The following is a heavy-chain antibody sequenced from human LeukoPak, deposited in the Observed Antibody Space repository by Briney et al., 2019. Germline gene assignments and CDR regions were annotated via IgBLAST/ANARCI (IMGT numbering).Heavy chain of an antibody. Sequence: GGSLRLSCAASGSTFRSTAMTWVRQAPGQGLEWVSYISSTSGTIYYADSVKGRFTISRDSAKTSLYLQMDSLRDEDTAVYYCARDLWGTSGYRFDYWGQGTLVTVSS. CDR1: GSTFRSTA. J-gene: IGHJ4*02. CDR2: ISSTSGTI. V-gene: IGHV3-48*02. D-gene: IGHD3-22*01. CDR3: ARDLWGTSGYRFDY.